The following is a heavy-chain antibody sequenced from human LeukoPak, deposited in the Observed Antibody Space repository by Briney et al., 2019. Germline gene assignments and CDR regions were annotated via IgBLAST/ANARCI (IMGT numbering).Heavy chain of an antibody. V-gene: IGHV4-59*01. J-gene: IGHJ3*02. CDR3: ARDLHPYSGSPNAFDI. CDR1: GGSISSYY. CDR2: IYYSGST. Sequence: PSETLSLTCTVSGGSISSYYWSWIRQPPGKGLEWIGYIYYSGSTNYNPSLKSRVTISVDTSKNQFSLKLSSVTAADTAVYYCARDLHPYSGSPNAFDIWGQGTMVTVSS. D-gene: IGHD1-26*01.